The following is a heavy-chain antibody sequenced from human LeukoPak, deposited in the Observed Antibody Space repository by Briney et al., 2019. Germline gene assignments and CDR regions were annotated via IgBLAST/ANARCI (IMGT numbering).Heavy chain of an antibody. CDR2: ISTDGGTT. CDR1: GFTISDYY. J-gene: IGHJ3*02. Sequence: GGSLRLSCTPSGFTISDYYMQWVSQAPGKGLEYVSTISTDGGTTYYANSVKGRFTISRDNSKNTLFLQMGSLRAEDTAVYYCAGDSMVRGGGAFDIWGQGTMVTVSS. CDR3: AGDSMVRGGGAFDI. D-gene: IGHD3-10*01. V-gene: IGHV3-64*01.